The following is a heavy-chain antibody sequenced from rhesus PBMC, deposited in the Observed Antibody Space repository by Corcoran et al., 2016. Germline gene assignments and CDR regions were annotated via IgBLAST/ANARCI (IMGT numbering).Heavy chain of an antibody. D-gene: IGHD1-26*01. CDR2: ISNGGGST. Sequence: EVQLVESGGGLVQPGGSLRLSCAASGFTFSSYGMSWVRQAPGQGLEWVSYISNGGGSTDYAEPVKGRFTISRDNSKNTLSLQMNRLRAEDTAVYYCAKNELELPNYFDFWGQGVLVTVSS. CDR1: GFTFSSYG. J-gene: IGHJ4*01. V-gene: IGHV3S5*01. CDR3: AKNELELPNYFDF.